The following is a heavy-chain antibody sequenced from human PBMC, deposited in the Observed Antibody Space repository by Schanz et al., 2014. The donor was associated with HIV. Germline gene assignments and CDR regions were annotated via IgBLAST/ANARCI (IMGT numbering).Heavy chain of an antibody. J-gene: IGHJ4*02. V-gene: IGHV3-33*05. CDR1: GFTLRSYG. D-gene: IGHD6-13*01. CDR2: ILQDASNE. Sequence: VQLLESGGGLVQPGGSLRLSCAASGFTLRSYGMHWVRQAPGKGLEWVAVILQDASNEYYADSVKGRFTISRDKLKNTVHLQLNSLRADDTAVYYCARGGASAAYRYYFDYWGQGTLVTVSS. CDR3: ARGGASAAYRYYFDY.